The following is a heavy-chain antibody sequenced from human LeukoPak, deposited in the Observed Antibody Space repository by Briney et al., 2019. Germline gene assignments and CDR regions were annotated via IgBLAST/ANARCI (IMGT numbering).Heavy chain of an antibody. CDR3: TTGIRGD. CDR1: GLTVTNAW. CDR2: IASKTDGGAT. Sequence: GSLRLSCSASGLTVTNAWMNWVRQAPGEGLDWVGRIASKTDGGATDYAAPVKGRFTIPRDDSKNTLNLQMNSLKTEDTAVYYCTTGIRGDWGQGTLVTISS. V-gene: IGHV3-15*07. J-gene: IGHJ4*02. D-gene: IGHD3-10*01.